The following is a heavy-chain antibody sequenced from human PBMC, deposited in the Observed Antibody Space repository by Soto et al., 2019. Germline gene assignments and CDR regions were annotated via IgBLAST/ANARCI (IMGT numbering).Heavy chain of an antibody. Sequence: QVQLVQSGAEVKQPGSSVKVSCTASGCTFSIYAISWVRQAPGQWIEWLGGIIPISGTAYYAQKFQGRGTITADESTSTAYMKLRILRADDTAVYYLARFQPDVYTYFGMKFWGQGTTVTVAS. CDR2: IIPISGTA. CDR1: GCTFSIYA. CDR3: ARFQPDVYTYFGMKF. D-gene: IGHD2-8*01. J-gene: IGHJ6*02. V-gene: IGHV1-69*01.